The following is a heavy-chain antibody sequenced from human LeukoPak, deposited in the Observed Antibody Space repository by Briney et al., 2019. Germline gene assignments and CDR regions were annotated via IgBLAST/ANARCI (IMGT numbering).Heavy chain of an antibody. V-gene: IGHV4-59*01. J-gene: IGHJ3*02. D-gene: IGHD3-22*01. Sequence: PSETLSLTCTVSGDSISSYYWSWIRQPPGKGLEWIGYIYYSGSTNYNPSLKSRVTISVDTSKNQFSLKLSSVTAADTAVYYCARVVPGYYYDSGGHAFDIWGQGTMVTVSS. CDR2: IYYSGST. CDR3: ARVVPGYYYDSGGHAFDI. CDR1: GDSISSYY.